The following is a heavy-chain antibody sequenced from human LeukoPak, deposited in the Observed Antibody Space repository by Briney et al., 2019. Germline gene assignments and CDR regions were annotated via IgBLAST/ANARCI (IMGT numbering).Heavy chain of an antibody. CDR3: ARVGSSGYYHPFDY. Sequence: GGSLRLSCAASGFTVSSNYMSWVRQALGKGLEWVSVIYSGGSTYYADSVKGRFTISRDNSKNTLYLQMNSLRAEDTAVYYCARVGSSGYYHPFDYWGQGTLVTVSS. CDR2: IYSGGST. D-gene: IGHD3-22*01. CDR1: GFTVSSNY. J-gene: IGHJ4*02. V-gene: IGHV3-66*02.